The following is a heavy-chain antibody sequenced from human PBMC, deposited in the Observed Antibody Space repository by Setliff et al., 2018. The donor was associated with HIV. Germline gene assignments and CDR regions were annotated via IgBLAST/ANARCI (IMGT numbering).Heavy chain of an antibody. Sequence: ASVKVSCKASGYSLYTYAISWVRQAPGQGLEWMGWIDSNNGNRNFAQKFWGRVTMTTDISTNTAYMEVRSLSFDDTAVYYCVRLTADRTNYYYYMDVWGKGTTVTVSS. CDR2: IDSNNGNR. D-gene: IGHD2-8*01. CDR3: VRLTADRTNYYYYMDV. CDR1: GYSLYTYA. V-gene: IGHV1-18*01. J-gene: IGHJ6*03.